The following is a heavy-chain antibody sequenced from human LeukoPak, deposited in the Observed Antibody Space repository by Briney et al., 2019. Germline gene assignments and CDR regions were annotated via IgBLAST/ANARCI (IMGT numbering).Heavy chain of an antibody. J-gene: IGHJ6*03. CDR3: ARAFEEDYDDTIVYYYYYMYV. CDR2: IYYSGST. CDR1: GGSISSYY. V-gene: IGHV4-59*01. Sequence: SETLSLTCTVSGGSISSYYWSWIRQPPGKGLEWIGYIYYSGSTNYNPSLKSRVTISVDTSKNQFSLKLSSVTAADTAVYYCARAFEEDYDDTIVYYYYYMYVWGKGTTVTVSS. D-gene: IGHD3-22*01.